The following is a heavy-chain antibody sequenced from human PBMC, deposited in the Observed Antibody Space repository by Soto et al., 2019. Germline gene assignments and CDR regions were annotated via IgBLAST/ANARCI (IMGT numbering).Heavy chain of an antibody. Sequence: PGGSLRLSCAASGFTFSSYAMTWVRQAPGKGLEYVSSITGSGAGTFYADSVKGRFTISRDNSKNTLYLQLSSLRAEDTAIYFCAKDPNGDYVGAFDSWGQGSLVTRLL. CDR1: GFTFSSYA. J-gene: IGHJ4*02. CDR2: ITGSGAGT. D-gene: IGHD4-17*01. CDR3: AKDPNGDYVGAFDS. V-gene: IGHV3-23*01.